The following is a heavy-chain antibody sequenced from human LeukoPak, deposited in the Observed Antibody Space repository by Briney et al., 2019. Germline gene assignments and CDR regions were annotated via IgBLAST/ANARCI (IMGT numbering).Heavy chain of an antibody. CDR1: GGSISSSSYY. V-gene: IGHV4-39*01. J-gene: IGHJ4*02. CDR3: AGPVRGVISY. D-gene: IGHD3-10*01. Sequence: PSETLSLTCTVSGGSISSSSYYWGWIRHPPWKGLECHGSIYYSGSTYSNPSLKSGFTISVATSKNQFSLKLSSVTAADTAVHYCAGPVRGVISYWGQGTLVTVSS. CDR2: IYYSGST.